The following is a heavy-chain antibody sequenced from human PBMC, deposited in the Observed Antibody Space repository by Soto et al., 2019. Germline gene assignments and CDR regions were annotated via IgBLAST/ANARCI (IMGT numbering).Heavy chain of an antibody. Sequence: QVQLVQSGAEVKKPGSSVKVSCKASGGTFSSYAISWVRQAPGQGLEWMGGINAGNGNTKYSQKFQDRVTLSIDTSASTAYMELNSLTSEDTAIYYCARDSAQLNGCWFDPWGQGALVTVSS. CDR2: INAGNGNT. J-gene: IGHJ5*02. D-gene: IGHD2-8*01. CDR1: GGTFSSYA. V-gene: IGHV1-3*01. CDR3: ARDSAQLNGCWFDP.